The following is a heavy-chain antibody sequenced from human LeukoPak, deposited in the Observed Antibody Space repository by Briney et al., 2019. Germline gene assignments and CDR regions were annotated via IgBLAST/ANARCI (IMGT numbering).Heavy chain of an antibody. CDR1: GFTFSSYA. V-gene: IGHV3-23*01. CDR2: IGGSGSST. CDR3: AKSDTSGPTAHDY. D-gene: IGHD3-22*01. Sequence: GGSLRLSCAASGFTFSSYAMSWVRQAPGKGLEWVSAIGGSGSSTYYAGSVKVRFTISRDNSKNTLYLQMNSLRAEDTAVYYCAKSDTSGPTAHDYWGQGTLVTVSS. J-gene: IGHJ4*02.